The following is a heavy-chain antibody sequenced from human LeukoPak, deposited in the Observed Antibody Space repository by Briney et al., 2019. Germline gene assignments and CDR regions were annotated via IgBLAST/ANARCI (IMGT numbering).Heavy chain of an antibody. CDR3: ARHSGRYHHAMDV. D-gene: IGHD1-26*01. CDR2: IYYSGRT. J-gene: IGHJ6*02. CDR1: GGSITNYY. Sequence: SETLSLTCTVSGGSITNYYGSWIRQPPGKGLEGIGYIYYSGRTIYNRSLKSRVTILVDTSKNQFSLKLTSVTAADTAVYYCARHSGRYHHAMDVWGQGTTVTVSS. V-gene: IGHV4-59*01.